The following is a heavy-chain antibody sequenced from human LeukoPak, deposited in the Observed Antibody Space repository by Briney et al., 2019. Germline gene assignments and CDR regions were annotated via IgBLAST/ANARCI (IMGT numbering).Heavy chain of an antibody. V-gene: IGHV3-66*02. CDR2: IYSGGST. D-gene: IGHD3-22*01. CDR3: ARAQRYYYDSSGYYPGY. J-gene: IGHJ4*02. Sequence: GGSLRLSCAASGFTVSSNYMSWVRQAPGKGLEWVSVIYSGGSTYYADSVKGRSTISRDNSKNALYLQMNSLRAEDTAVYYCARAQRYYYDSSGYYPGYWGQGTLVTVSS. CDR1: GFTVSSNY.